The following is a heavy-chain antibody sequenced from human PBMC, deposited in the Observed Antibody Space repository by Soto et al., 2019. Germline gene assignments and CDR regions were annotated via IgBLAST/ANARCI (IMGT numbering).Heavy chain of an antibody. V-gene: IGHV4-31*03. J-gene: IGHJ4*02. D-gene: IGHD2-15*01. Sequence: QVQLQESGPGLVKPSQTLSVTCTVSGDSITSSPYYWSWVRQLPGRGLEWIGYIYFRGNSYYNPSFKSRVTISLDRSKNQFSLELNSVTAADTAVYYCARSGGSNSWYGVFDFWGQGTLVNVSS. CDR3: ARSGGSNSWYGVFDF. CDR2: IYFRGNS. CDR1: GDSITSSPYY.